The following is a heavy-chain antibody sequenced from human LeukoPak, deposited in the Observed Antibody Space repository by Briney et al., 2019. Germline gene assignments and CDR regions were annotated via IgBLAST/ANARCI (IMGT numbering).Heavy chain of an antibody. Sequence: SGGSLRLSCAASGFTFSSYVRHWARQAPGEGLEWVAVIRQDGDGKFYGNSVKGRFTISRDNSRDTLYLQMDSLTTEDTAIYYCATEDHTSGHAGALGFDPWGQGTLVTVS. J-gene: IGHJ5*02. V-gene: IGHV3-30*03. CDR3: ATEDHTSGHAGALGFDP. CDR1: GFTFSSYV. D-gene: IGHD3-22*01. CDR2: IRQDGDGK.